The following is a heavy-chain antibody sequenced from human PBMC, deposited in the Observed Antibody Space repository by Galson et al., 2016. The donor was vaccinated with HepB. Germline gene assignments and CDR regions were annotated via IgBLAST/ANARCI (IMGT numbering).Heavy chain of an antibody. V-gene: IGHV2-5*02. D-gene: IGHD3-3*01. Sequence: PALVKPTQTLTPTCTFSGFSISTNGEGLGWIRQPPGKALEWLALIYWDNDKYYSPSLKTRLTITKDPSKNQTVRTMTDMDPRDTATYYCAHTFWLGQSLLGYFDDWGQGTLVTVSS. CDR1: GFSISTNGEG. CDR2: IYWDNDK. J-gene: IGHJ4*02. CDR3: AHTFWLGQSLLGYFDD.